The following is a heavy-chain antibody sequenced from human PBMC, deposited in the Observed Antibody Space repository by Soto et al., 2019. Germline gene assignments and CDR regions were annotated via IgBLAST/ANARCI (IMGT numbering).Heavy chain of an antibody. J-gene: IGHJ6*02. CDR3: ARDREYSGFYYGMDV. CDR1: GFTFSRNA. V-gene: IGHV3-30-3*01. Sequence: LRLSCEASGFTFSRNAMHWVRQAPGKGLEWVAVISFDGNNQYYTDSVKGRFTISRDNSKNTLDLQMNSLRREDTAVYYCARDREYSGFYYGMDVWGQGTTVTVSS. CDR2: ISFDGNNQ. D-gene: IGHD5-12*01.